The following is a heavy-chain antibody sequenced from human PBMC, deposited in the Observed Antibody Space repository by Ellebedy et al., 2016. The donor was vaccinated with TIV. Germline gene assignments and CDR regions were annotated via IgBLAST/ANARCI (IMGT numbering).Heavy chain of an antibody. J-gene: IGHJ4*02. Sequence: PGGSLRLSCAASGFTFSSYGMSRVRQAPGKGLEWVSGISGSGDSTYYADSVKGRFTFSRDNSKNTLYLQMNSLRAEDTAVYYCAKDLGLGGTGNWGQGTLVIVSS. CDR2: ISGSGDST. D-gene: IGHD1-26*01. CDR1: GFTFSSYG. CDR3: AKDLGLGGTGN. V-gene: IGHV3-23*01.